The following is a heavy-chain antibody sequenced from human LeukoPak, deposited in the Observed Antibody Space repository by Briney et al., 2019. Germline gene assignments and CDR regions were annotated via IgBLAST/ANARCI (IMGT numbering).Heavy chain of an antibody. CDR1: GFIFSNYR. CDR3: ARDRLFGNLPDY. V-gene: IGHV3-21*01. Sequence: GGSLRLSCAASGFIFSNYRMNWVRQAPGKGLEWVSSISTSSIYIYYADSLKGRFTISRDSAKNSLNLQMNSLRAEDTAVYYCARDRLFGNLPDYWGQGTLVTVSS. D-gene: IGHD1-7*01. J-gene: IGHJ4*02. CDR2: ISTSSIYI.